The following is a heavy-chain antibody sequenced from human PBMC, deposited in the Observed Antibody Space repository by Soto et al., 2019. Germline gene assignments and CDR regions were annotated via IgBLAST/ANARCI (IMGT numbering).Heavy chain of an antibody. D-gene: IGHD3-3*01. CDR1: GFTFSSYG. Sequence: QVQLVESGGGVVQPGRSLRLSCAASGFTFSSYGMHWVRQAPGKGLEWVAVIWYDGSNKYYADSVKGRVTISRDNSKNTLYLQMNSLGAEDTAVYYCARETEITLVGVVIIRGNAFDIWGQGTMVTVSS. CDR3: ARETEITLVGVVIIRGNAFDI. J-gene: IGHJ3*02. CDR2: IWYDGSNK. V-gene: IGHV3-33*01.